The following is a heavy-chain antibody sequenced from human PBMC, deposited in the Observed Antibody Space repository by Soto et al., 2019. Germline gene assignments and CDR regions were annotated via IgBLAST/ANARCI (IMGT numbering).Heavy chain of an antibody. D-gene: IGHD2-15*01. Sequence: ASVKVSCKASGYTFTSYGISWVRQAPGQGLEWMGWISAYNGNTNYAQKLQGRVTMTSDTSTTTAYMELRSLRSDDTAMYYCASSEPRYCSGATCYFNWFDVWGQGSLVTVSS. CDR2: ISAYNGNT. V-gene: IGHV1-18*01. J-gene: IGHJ5*02. CDR3: ASSEPRYCSGATCYFNWFDV. CDR1: GYTFTSYG.